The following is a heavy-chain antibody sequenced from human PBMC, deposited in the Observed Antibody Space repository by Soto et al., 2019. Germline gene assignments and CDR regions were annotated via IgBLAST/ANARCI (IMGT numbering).Heavy chain of an antibody. D-gene: IGHD6-13*01. CDR3: ARGTSWYPAAGGMDV. V-gene: IGHV4-59*01. J-gene: IGHJ6*02. CDR2: IHYSGST. CDR1: GGSIGSSD. Sequence: SQTLSVTWSVAGGSIGSSDGNWIRQPPRKGLEWIGYIHYSGSTNYNPSLKSRVTISVDTSKNQFSLKLSSVTAADTAVYFCARGTSWYPAAGGMDVWGQGTTVTVSS.